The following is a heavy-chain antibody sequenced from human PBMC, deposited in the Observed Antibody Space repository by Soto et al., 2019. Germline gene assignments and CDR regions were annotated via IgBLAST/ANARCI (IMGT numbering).Heavy chain of an antibody. D-gene: IGHD3-10*01. Sequence: ASVKVSCKASGYTFATYGLSWVRQAPGQGLEWMGWISAYNGNTNYAQKLQGRVTMTTDTSTSTAYMELRSLRSDDTAVYYCARDEGFGQLSCWGQGTPVTVSS. CDR2: ISAYNGNT. CDR3: ARDEGFGQLSC. CDR1: GYTFATYG. J-gene: IGHJ4*02. V-gene: IGHV1-18*01.